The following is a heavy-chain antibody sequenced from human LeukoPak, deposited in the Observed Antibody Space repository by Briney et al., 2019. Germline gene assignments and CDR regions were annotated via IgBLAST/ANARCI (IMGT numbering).Heavy chain of an antibody. Sequence: PGGSLRLSCAASGFTVSSNYMSWVRQAPGKGLGWVSVIYSGGSTDYADSVKGRFTISRDNSKNTLYLQMNSLRAEDTAVYYCARGSGRYGNHAWGQGTLVTVSS. V-gene: IGHV3-53*01. CDR2: IYSGGST. D-gene: IGHD1-26*01. CDR1: GFTVSSNY. J-gene: IGHJ5*02. CDR3: ARGSGRYGNHA.